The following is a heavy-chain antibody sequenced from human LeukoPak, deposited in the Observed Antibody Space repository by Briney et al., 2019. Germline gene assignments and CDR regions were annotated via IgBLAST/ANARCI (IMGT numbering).Heavy chain of an antibody. D-gene: IGHD3-3*01. J-gene: IGHJ4*02. V-gene: IGHV3-23*01. CDR1: GFTFSSYA. CDR2: ITGSGGGT. CDR3: AKDRGVDFWSGYYLDY. Sequence: GGSLRLSCAASGFTFSSYAVTWVRQAPGKGLEWVSSITGSGGGTYYADSVKGRFTISRDNSKNTVLLQMNSLKAEDTAVYYCAKDRGVDFWSGYYLDYWGQGTLVTVSS.